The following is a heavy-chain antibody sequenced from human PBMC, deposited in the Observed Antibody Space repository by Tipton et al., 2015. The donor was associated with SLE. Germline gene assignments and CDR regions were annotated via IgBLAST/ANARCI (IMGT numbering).Heavy chain of an antibody. CDR1: GGSISSGSYY. Sequence: TLSLTCTVSGGSISSGSYYWSWIRQPAGKGLEWIGRIYTSGSTNYNPSLKSRVTISVDTSKNQFSLKLSSVTAADTAVYYCAGDVVVPAAIPSAFDIWGQGTMVTVSS. D-gene: IGHD2-2*02. V-gene: IGHV4-61*02. J-gene: IGHJ3*02. CDR2: IYTSGST. CDR3: AGDVVVPAAIPSAFDI.